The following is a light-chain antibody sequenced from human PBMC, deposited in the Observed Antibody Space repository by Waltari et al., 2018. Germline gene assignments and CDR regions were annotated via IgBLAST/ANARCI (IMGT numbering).Light chain of an antibody. CDR2: WAS. V-gene: IGKV4-1*01. CDR3: HQYYNIPFT. J-gene: IGKJ3*01. CDR1: QSVLYSSNNKNY. Sequence: DIVMTQSPDSLAVSLGERATINCKSSQSVLYSSNNKNYLAWYQQKPGQPPKLLIYWASTRESGVPDRLSGSGSGTDFTLTISSLQAEDVAVYYCHQYYNIPFTFGPGTKVDIK.